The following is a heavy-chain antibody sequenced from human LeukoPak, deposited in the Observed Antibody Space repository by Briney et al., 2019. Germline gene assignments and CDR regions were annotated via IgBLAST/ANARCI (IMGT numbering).Heavy chain of an antibody. Sequence: PGGSLRLSCAASGFTVSTYVMHWVRQAPGKGLEWVSYISSSGSTIYYADSVKGRFSISRDNAKNSLYLQMNSLRAEDTAVYHCARGGMVIGYWGQGTLVTVSS. J-gene: IGHJ4*02. V-gene: IGHV3-48*03. D-gene: IGHD3-22*01. CDR1: GFTVSTYV. CDR2: ISSSGSTI. CDR3: ARGGMVIGY.